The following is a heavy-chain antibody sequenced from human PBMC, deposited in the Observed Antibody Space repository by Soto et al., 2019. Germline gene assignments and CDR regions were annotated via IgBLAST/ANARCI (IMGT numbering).Heavy chain of an antibody. CDR1: GGTFSSYA. CDR2: IIPIFGTA. D-gene: IGHD3-9*01. Sequence: QVQLVQSGAEVKKPGSSVKVSCKASGGTFSSYAISWVRQAPGQGLEWVGEIIPIFGTANYAQKFQDRVTITADESTSTAYMELSSLRSEDTAVYYCARGGLRYFDWLFSYNWFHPWGQGTLVTVSS. J-gene: IGHJ5*02. CDR3: ARGGLRYFDWLFSYNWFHP. V-gene: IGHV1-69*01.